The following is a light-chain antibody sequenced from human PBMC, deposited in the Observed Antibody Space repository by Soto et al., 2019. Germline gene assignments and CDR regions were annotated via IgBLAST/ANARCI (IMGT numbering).Light chain of an antibody. CDR2: GAS. CDR1: QTVLNNY. Sequence: EIVLTQSPGTLSLSPGERATLSCRASQTVLNNYLTWYQQKPGQAPRRLIFGASIRATGIPDRFSGSGSGTDFTLTISRLEPEDFAVYYCQQYGSSGTFGQGTKVDI. V-gene: IGKV3-20*01. J-gene: IGKJ1*01. CDR3: QQYGSSGT.